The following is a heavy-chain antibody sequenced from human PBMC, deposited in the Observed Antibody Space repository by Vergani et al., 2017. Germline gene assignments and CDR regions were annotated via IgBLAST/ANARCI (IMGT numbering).Heavy chain of an antibody. Sequence: QVQLVESGGGLVKPGGSLRLSCAASGFTFSDYYMSWIRQAPGKGLEWVSYISSSGSTIYYADAVKGRFTISRDNAKNSLYLQMNSLRAEDTAVYYCAKPPHPLLPRQIAYFQHWGQGTLVTVSS. D-gene: IGHD3-22*01. CDR3: AKPPHPLLPRQIAYFQH. J-gene: IGHJ1*01. V-gene: IGHV3-11*01. CDR2: ISSSGSTI. CDR1: GFTFSDYY.